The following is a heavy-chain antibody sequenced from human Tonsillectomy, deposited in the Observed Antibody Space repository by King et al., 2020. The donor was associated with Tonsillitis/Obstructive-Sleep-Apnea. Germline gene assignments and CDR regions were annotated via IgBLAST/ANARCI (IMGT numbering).Heavy chain of an antibody. CDR3: ARDINGAYIGHLYYYMDV. V-gene: IGHV7-4-1*02. J-gene: IGHJ6*03. Sequence: QLVQSASELKQPGASVKVSCKASGYTFTSYAVSWVRQAPGQGLEWMGWINTNTRNPTYAQGFTGRFVFSLDTSVSTAYLQISSLKTEDTAIYYCARDINGAYIGHLYYYMDVWGKGTTVTVSS. CDR1: GYTFTSYA. CDR2: INTNTRNP. D-gene: IGHD2-8*01.